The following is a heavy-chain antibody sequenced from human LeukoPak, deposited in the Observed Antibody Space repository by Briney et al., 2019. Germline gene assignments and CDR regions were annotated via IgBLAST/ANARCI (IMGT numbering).Heavy chain of an antibody. J-gene: IGHJ4*02. Sequence: GGSLRLSCAASGFTFSSYAMSWVRQAPGKGLEWVSAISGGSADYADSVKGRFSISIDNSKNTLYLQMNSLRAEDTAVYYCAKDPSRDGYNTGDYWGQGTLVTVSS. CDR3: AKDPSRDGYNTGDY. V-gene: IGHV3-23*01. D-gene: IGHD5-24*01. CDR2: ISGGSA. CDR1: GFTFSSYA.